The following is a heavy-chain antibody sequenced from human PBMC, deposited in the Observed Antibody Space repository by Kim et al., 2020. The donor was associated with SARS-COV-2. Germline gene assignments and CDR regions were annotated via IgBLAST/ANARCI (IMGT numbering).Heavy chain of an antibody. CDR3: AREESGIVGATTAFDY. CDR2: MNPNSGNT. V-gene: IGHV1-8*01. D-gene: IGHD1-26*01. CDR1: GYTFTSYD. Sequence: ASVKVSCKASGYTFTSYDINWVRQATGQGLEWMGWMNPNSGNTGYAHKFQGRVTMTRNTSISTAYMELSSLRSEDTAVYYCAREESGIVGATTAFDYWGQGTLVTVSS. J-gene: IGHJ4*02.